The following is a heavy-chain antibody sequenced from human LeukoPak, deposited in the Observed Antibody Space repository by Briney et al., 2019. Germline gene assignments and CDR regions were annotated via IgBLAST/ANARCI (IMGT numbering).Heavy chain of an antibody. V-gene: IGHV1-24*01. D-gene: IGHD3-3*01. Sequence: ASVKVSCKVSGYTLSELPMHWVRQAPGKGLEWMGGFDHEDGETVYAKEFQGRVLMTEDTSTGTAYLELTSLTSEDTAVYYCATAKIHDSWSGIYYFEYWGQGTLVAVSS. J-gene: IGHJ4*02. CDR3: ATAKIHDSWSGIYYFEY. CDR1: GYTLSELP. CDR2: FDHEDGET.